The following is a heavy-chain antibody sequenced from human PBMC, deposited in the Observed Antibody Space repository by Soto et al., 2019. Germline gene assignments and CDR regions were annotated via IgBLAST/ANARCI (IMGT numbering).Heavy chain of an antibody. Sequence: SETLSLTCTVSGGSVSSGSYYWSWIRQPPGKGLEWIGYIYYSGSTNYNPSLKSRVTISVDTSKNQFSLKLSSVTAADTAVYYCARNEYSSSSDYWGQGTLVTVSS. CDR3: ARNEYSSSSDY. CDR2: IYYSGST. CDR1: GGSVSSGSYY. D-gene: IGHD6-6*01. J-gene: IGHJ4*02. V-gene: IGHV4-61*01.